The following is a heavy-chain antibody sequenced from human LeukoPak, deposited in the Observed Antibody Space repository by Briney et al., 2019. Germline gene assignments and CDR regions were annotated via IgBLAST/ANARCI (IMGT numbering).Heavy chain of an antibody. CDR1: GFTFSNAW. D-gene: IGHD3-10*01. Sequence: GSLGLSCAASGFTFSNAWMSWVRQAPGKGLEWVGRIKSKTDGGTTDYAAPVKGRFTISRDDSKNTLYLQMNSLKTEDTAVYFCTTDRLLWFGELSDFDYWGQGTLVTVSS. CDR3: TTDRLLWFGELSDFDY. J-gene: IGHJ4*02. V-gene: IGHV3-15*01. CDR2: IKSKTDGGTT.